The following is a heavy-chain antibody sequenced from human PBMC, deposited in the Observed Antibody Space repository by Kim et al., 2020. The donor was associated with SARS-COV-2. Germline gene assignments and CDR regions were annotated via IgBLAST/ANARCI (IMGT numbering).Heavy chain of an antibody. CDR1: GFTFSSYS. CDR2: ISSSSSTI. V-gene: IGHV3-48*02. D-gene: IGHD3-3*01. CDR3: ARGPSTSIFNRLSPPTRA. J-gene: IGHJ5*02. Sequence: GGSLRLSCAASGFTFSSYSMNWVRQAPGKGLEWVSYISSSSSTIYYADSVKGRFTISRDNAKNSLYLQMNSLRDEDTAVYYCARGPSTSIFNRLSPPTRAWGQGTLVTVSS.